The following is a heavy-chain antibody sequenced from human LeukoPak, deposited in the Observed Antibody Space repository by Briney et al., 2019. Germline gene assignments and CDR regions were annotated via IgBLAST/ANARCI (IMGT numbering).Heavy chain of an antibody. Sequence: GGSLRLSCAASGFTVSTNYVSWVRQAPGKGPEWVSLIHGGGGTYYADPVKGRFTISRDISKNTMYLQMNSLRADNTAVYYCAVEVTATDEGFDVWGQGAMVTVSS. D-gene: IGHD2-21*02. CDR1: GFTVSTNY. CDR3: AVEVTATDEGFDV. J-gene: IGHJ3*01. CDR2: IHGGGGT. V-gene: IGHV3-53*01.